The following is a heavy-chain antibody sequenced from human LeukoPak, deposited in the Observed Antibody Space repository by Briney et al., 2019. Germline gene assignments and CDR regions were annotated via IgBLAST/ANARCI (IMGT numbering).Heavy chain of an antibody. CDR2: ISGSGGST. Sequence: QTGGSLRLSCAASGFTFSSYAMSWVRQAPGKGLEWVSAISGSGGSTYYADSVKGRFTISRDNSKNTLYLQMNGLRAEDTAVYYCAKDEGGYSYGYAYWGQGTLVTVSS. D-gene: IGHD5-18*01. J-gene: IGHJ4*02. CDR3: AKDEGGYSYGYAY. V-gene: IGHV3-23*01. CDR1: GFTFSSYA.